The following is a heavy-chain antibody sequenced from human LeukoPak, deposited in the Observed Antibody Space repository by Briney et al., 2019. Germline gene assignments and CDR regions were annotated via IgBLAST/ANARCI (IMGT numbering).Heavy chain of an antibody. CDR3: AKVAPDIVVVVAAIQGWFDP. CDR1: GFTFSSYA. CDR2: ISGSGGST. V-gene: IGHV3-23*01. J-gene: IGHJ5*02. Sequence: GGSLRLSCAASGFTFSSYAMSWVRQAPGKGLEWVSAISGSGGSTYYADSVKGRFTISRDNSKDTLYLQMNSLRAEDTAVYYCAKVAPDIVVVVAAIQGWFDPWGQGTLVTVSS. D-gene: IGHD2-15*01.